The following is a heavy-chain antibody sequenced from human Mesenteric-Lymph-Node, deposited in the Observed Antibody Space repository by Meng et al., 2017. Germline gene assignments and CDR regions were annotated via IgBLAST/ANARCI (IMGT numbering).Heavy chain of an antibody. Sequence: QRGGAGPGLVKPAESLHLTCTVSGGSISSNGCYWDGVRQAPGKGLEWIGAIYHSGSTSYNPSLQSRVTMFVDTSKNQFSLMLTSVTATDTAVYYCARRRGGSGRDCWGQGTLVTVSS. CDR2: IYHSGST. J-gene: IGHJ4*02. CDR3: ARRRGGSGRDC. D-gene: IGHD3-10*01. CDR1: GGSISSNGCY. V-gene: IGHV4-39*01.